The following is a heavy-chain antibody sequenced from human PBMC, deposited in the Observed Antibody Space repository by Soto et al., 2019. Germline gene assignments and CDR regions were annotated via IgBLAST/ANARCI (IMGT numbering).Heavy chain of an antibody. CDR3: ARARYNWNYVVTYYYYYYMEV. D-gene: IGHD1-7*01. Sequence: GASVKVSCKASGYTFTSYGISWVRQAPGQGLEWMGWISAYNGNTNYAQKLQGRVTMTTDTSTSTAYMELRSLRSDDTAVYYCARARYNWNYVVTYYYYYYMEVWGKGTTVTVSS. CDR1: GYTFTSYG. J-gene: IGHJ6*03. V-gene: IGHV1-18*01. CDR2: ISAYNGNT.